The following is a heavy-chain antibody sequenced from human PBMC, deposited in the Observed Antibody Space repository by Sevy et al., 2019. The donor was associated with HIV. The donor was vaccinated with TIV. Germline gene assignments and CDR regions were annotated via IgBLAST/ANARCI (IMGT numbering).Heavy chain of an antibody. CDR3: ARSGTVTNTDDAFDI. J-gene: IGHJ3*02. CDR1: GYTFTYRY. D-gene: IGHD4-17*01. V-gene: IGHV1-45*02. Sequence: ASVKVSCKASGYTFTYRYLHWVRQAPGQALEWMGWITPFNGNTNYAQTFQDRVTITRDRSMSTAYMELSSLRSEDTAMYYCARSGTVTNTDDAFDIWGQGTMVTVSS. CDR2: ITPFNGNT.